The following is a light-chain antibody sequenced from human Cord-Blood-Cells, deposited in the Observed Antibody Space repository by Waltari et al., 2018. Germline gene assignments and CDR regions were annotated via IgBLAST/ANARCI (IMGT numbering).Light chain of an antibody. CDR2: EGS. J-gene: IGLJ2*01. CDR1: RRDVGSYNL. CDR3: CSYAGSSTFVVV. V-gene: IGLV2-23*03. Sequence: SALTQPAPVSGPPGQPITLSCTGPRRDVGSYNLVSWYQQHPGKAPKLIIYEGSKRPSGVSNRFSGSKSGNTASLTISGLQAEDEADYYCCSYAGSSTFVVVFGGGTKLTVL.